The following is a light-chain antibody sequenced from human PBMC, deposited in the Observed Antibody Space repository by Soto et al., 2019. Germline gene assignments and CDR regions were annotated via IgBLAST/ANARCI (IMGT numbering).Light chain of an antibody. Sequence: DIQMTQSPSSLSASVGDRVIITCRASQDIRNDFCWYQQKPGRAPKRLIYAATSLQSGVPSRFSGSGSGTEFTLTISSLQPEDFATYYCLQHNTYPITFGQGTRLEIK. V-gene: IGKV1-17*01. CDR2: AAT. CDR3: LQHNTYPIT. J-gene: IGKJ5*01. CDR1: QDIRND.